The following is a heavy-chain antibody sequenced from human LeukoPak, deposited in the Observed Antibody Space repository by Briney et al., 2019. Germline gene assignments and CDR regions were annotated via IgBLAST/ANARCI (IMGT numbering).Heavy chain of an antibody. CDR3: ARDGEYCSGGSCGYFDY. J-gene: IGHJ4*02. V-gene: IGHV1-18*01. Sequence: ASVKVSCKASGYTFTSYGISWVRQAPGQGLEWMGWISAYNGNTNYAQKLQGRVTMTTDTSTSTAYMELRSLRSDDTAVYYCARDGEYCSGGSCGYFDYWGQGTLVTVSS. CDR2: ISAYNGNT. D-gene: IGHD2-15*01. CDR1: GYTFTSYG.